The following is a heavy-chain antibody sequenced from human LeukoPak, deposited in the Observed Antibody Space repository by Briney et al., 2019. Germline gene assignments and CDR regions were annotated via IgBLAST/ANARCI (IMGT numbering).Heavy chain of an antibody. V-gene: IGHV4-38-2*02. D-gene: IGHD1-1*01. CDR2: IYHTGTT. CDR3: ARDPATTFNWFDP. J-gene: IGHJ5*02. Sequence: PSETLSLTCAVSGYSISNGYWAWIRQPPGKGLEWIASIYHTGTTYSNPSLQSRVSLSVDTSKSQFSLNLSAVTSADTAVYYCARDPATTFNWFDPWGQGTLVIVSS. CDR1: GYSISNGY.